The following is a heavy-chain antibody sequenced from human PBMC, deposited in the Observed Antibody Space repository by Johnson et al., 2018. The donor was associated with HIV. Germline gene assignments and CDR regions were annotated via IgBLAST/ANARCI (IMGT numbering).Heavy chain of an antibody. D-gene: IGHD6-6*01. CDR3: ANGPIKYSRSSRGGAFEI. CDR1: GFTFSSYA. Sequence: QVLLLESGGGVVQPGRSLRLSCAASGFTFSSYAMHWVRQAPGKGLEWVAVISYDGSNKYYADSVKGRFTISRENSKNTLYLQMNSLRAEDTAVYYCANGPIKYSRSSRGGAFEIWGQGTTVIVSS. CDR2: ISYDGSNK. V-gene: IGHV3-30-3*01. J-gene: IGHJ3*02.